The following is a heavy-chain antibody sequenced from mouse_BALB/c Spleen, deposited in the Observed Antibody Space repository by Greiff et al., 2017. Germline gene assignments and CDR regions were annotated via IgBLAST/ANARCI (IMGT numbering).Heavy chain of an antibody. CDR3: ARDISYYGSFAY. J-gene: IGHJ3*01. CDR2: IRNKANGYTT. D-gene: IGHD2-2*01. Sequence: EVQLVESGGGLVQPGGSLRLSCATSGFTFTDYYMSWVRQPPGKALEWLGFIRNKANGYTTEYSASVKGRFTISRDNSQSILYLQMNTLRAEDSATYYCARDISYYGSFAYWGQGTLVTVSA. CDR1: GFTFTDYY. V-gene: IGHV7-3*02.